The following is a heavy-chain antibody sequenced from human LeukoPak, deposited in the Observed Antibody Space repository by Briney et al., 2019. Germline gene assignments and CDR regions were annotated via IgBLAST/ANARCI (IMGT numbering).Heavy chain of an antibody. CDR2: INHSGST. CDR1: GGSFSGYY. J-gene: IGHJ4*02. Sequence: SETLSLTCAVYGGSFSGYYWSWIRQPPGKGLEWIGEINHSGSTNYNPSLKSRVTISVDTSKNQFSLKLSSVTAADTAVYYCARDRSGYSSSWYPNWGQGTLVTVSS. V-gene: IGHV4-34*01. CDR3: ARDRSGYSSSWYPN. D-gene: IGHD6-13*01.